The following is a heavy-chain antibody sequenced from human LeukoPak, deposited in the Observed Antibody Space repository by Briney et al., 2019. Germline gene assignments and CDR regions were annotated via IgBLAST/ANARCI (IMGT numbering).Heavy chain of an antibody. Sequence: SETLSLTCTVSGGSISSGGYYWSWIRQHPGKGLEWIGYIYYSGSTYYNPSLKSRVTISVDASKNQFSLKLSSVTAADTAVYYCASSVYVDTAMVTDYWGQGTLVTVSS. J-gene: IGHJ4*02. D-gene: IGHD5-18*01. CDR1: GGSISSGGYY. CDR2: IYYSGST. CDR3: ASSVYVDTAMVTDY. V-gene: IGHV4-31*03.